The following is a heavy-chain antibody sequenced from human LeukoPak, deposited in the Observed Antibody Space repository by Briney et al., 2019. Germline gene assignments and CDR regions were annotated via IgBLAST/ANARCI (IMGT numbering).Heavy chain of an antibody. J-gene: IGHJ4*02. V-gene: IGHV3-23*01. CDR1: GFTFSSYA. CDR2: VSGNGINT. Sequence: GGSLRLSCAASGFTFSSYAMSWIRQAPGKGLEWNSAVSGNGINTFYADSVKGRFTISRDNSKNTLYLQINSLRAEDTALYYCATFIAYSTPFDYWGQGTQVTVAS. D-gene: IGHD2/OR15-2a*01. CDR3: ATFIAYSTPFDY.